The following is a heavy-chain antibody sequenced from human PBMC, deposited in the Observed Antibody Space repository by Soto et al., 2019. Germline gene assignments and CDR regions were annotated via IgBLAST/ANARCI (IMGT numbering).Heavy chain of an antibody. D-gene: IGHD5-18*01. Sequence: PSETLSLTCTVSGGSISSNCYYWVWIRQPPGKVLEWIGSIYYSGSTYYNPSLKSRVTISVDTSKNQFSLKLSSVTAADTAVYYCARYHIQLWFPRWFDPWGQGTLVTVSS. CDR3: ARYHIQLWFPRWFDP. J-gene: IGHJ5*02. CDR1: GGSISSNCYY. V-gene: IGHV4-39*01. CDR2: IYYSGST.